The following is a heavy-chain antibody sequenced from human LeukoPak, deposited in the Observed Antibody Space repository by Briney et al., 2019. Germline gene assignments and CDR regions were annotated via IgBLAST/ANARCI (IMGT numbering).Heavy chain of an antibody. CDR3: AVGTKNYYYYGMDV. V-gene: IGHV3-23*01. CDR2: ISNSGEIT. D-gene: IGHD1-7*01. Sequence: GGSLRLSCAASGFTFSTYAMTWVRQAPGEGLEWVSGISNSGEITSYPDSVKGRFTISRDNSKNTLHLQMSSLRVEDTAVYYCAVGTKNYYYYGMDVWGQGTTVTVSS. CDR1: GFTFSTYA. J-gene: IGHJ6*02.